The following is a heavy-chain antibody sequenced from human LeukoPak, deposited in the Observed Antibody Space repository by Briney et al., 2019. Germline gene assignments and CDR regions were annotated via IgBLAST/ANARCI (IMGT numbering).Heavy chain of an antibody. CDR3: LGYCSGGNCYSGPY. Sequence: GGSLRLSCAASGLTFCSYAMSWVRQAPGQGLEWVSTISVSGGNRYYADSVKGRFTISRDNSKGTMYMQMNSQRVGDTATYYCLGYCSGGNCYSGPYWGQGTLDTVSS. D-gene: IGHD2-15*01. CDR1: GLTFCSYA. V-gene: IGHV3-23*01. CDR2: ISVSGGNR. J-gene: IGHJ4*02.